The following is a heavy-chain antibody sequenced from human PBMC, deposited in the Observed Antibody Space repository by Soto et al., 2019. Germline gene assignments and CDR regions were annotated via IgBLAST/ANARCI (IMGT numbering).Heavy chain of an antibody. J-gene: IGHJ4*02. Sequence: ESPKISRKGSGYSCTRYWIGWGRQMLGTGLEWMGNIYPGDSETRYSPSFQGQVTISADKSIGTAYLQWTNLKASDTAMYYWARQGSRTGYSGNFDFWGMGTRVTVS. V-gene: IGHV5-51*01. CDR1: GYSCTRYW. CDR2: IYPGDSET. CDR3: ARQGSRTGYSGNFDF. D-gene: IGHD1-1*01.